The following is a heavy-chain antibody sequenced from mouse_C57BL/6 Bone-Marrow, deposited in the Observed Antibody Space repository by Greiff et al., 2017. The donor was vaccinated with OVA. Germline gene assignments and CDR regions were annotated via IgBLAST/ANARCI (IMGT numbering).Heavy chain of an antibody. CDR1: GYTFTDYY. J-gene: IGHJ1*03. D-gene: IGHD1-1*01. Sequence: VQLQQSGPELVKPGASVKISCKASGYTFTDYYINWVKQRPGQGLEWIGWIFPGSGSTYYNEKFKGKATLTVDKSSSTAYMLLSSLTSEDSAVYFCAREGYYYGSSPAWYFDVWGTGTTVTVSS. CDR3: AREGYYYGSSPAWYFDV. CDR2: IFPGSGST. V-gene: IGHV1-75*01.